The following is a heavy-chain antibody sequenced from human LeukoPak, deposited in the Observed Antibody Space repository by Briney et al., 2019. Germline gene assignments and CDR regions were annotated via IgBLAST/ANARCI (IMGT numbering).Heavy chain of an antibody. D-gene: IGHD2-15*01. CDR3: ARRIREGYCSGGSCFSFGY. V-gene: IGHV3-7*01. J-gene: IGHJ4*02. CDR1: GFISSSHW. Sequence: GGSLRLSCAASGFISSSHWMTWVRQPPGKGLEWVANIKQDGGEKYYVDSVKGRFTISRDNAKNSLYLQMNSLRAEDTAVYYCARRIREGYCSGGSCFSFGYWGQGTLVTVSS. CDR2: IKQDGGEK.